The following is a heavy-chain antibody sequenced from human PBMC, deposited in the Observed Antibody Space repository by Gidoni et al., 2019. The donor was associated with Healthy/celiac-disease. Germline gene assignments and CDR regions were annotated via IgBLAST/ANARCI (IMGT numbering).Heavy chain of an antibody. J-gene: IGHJ3*02. CDR3: GTAGSGYCSSTSCYRIDAFDI. Sequence: EVQLLESGGGLVQPGGSLRLSCAASGFTFRRYAMTWLRQAPGKGLEWVSAISGSGGSTYYADSVKGRFTISRDNSKNTLYLQMNSLRAEDTAVYYCGTAGSGYCSSTSCYRIDAFDIWGQGTMVTVSS. V-gene: IGHV3-23*01. CDR2: ISGSGGST. CDR1: GFTFRRYA. D-gene: IGHD2-2*02.